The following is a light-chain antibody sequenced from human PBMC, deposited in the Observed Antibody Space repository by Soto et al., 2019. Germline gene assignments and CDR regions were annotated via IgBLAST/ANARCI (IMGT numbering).Light chain of an antibody. CDR1: DIGSKS. V-gene: IGLV3-21*02. CDR2: EDY. J-gene: IGLJ1*01. CDR3: LVWDNSGDRYV. Sequence: SYELTQPPSVSVAPGQTARITCGGNDIGSKSVHWYQQKPGQAPVVVVYEDYDRPSGIPERFSGSNSGNTATLTITRVEAGDEADYYWLVWDNSGDRYVFGTGTKLTVL.